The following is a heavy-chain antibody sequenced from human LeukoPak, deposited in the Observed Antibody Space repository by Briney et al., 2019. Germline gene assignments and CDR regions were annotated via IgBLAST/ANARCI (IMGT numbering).Heavy chain of an antibody. J-gene: IGHJ4*02. D-gene: IGHD6-13*01. CDR1: GYTFTSYG. CDR2: ISAYNGNA. V-gene: IGHV1-18*01. CDR3: AREPGRYSSSWPLDY. Sequence: ASVKVSCKASGYTFTSYGISWVRQAPGQGLEWMGWISAYNGNANYAQKLQGRVTMTTDTSTSTAYMELRSLRAEDTAVYYCAREPGRYSSSWPLDYWGQGTLVTVSS.